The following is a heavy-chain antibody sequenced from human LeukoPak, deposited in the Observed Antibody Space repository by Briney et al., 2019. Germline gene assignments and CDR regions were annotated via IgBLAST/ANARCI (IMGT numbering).Heavy chain of an antibody. CDR3: ANPSMGPTEADI. J-gene: IGHJ3*02. D-gene: IGHD2/OR15-2a*01. CDR2: ISWNSGSI. V-gene: IGHV3-9*01. Sequence: GGSLRLSCAASGFTFDDYAMHWVRQAPGKGLEWVSGISWNSGSIGYADSVKGRFTISRDNSKNTLYLQMNSLRAEDTAVYYCANPSMGPTEADIWGQGTMVTVSS. CDR1: GFTFDDYA.